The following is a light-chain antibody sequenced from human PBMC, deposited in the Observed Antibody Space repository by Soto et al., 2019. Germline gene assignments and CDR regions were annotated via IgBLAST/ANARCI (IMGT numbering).Light chain of an antibody. V-gene: IGLV2-14*01. CDR1: SSDVGGYNY. J-gene: IGLJ2*01. Sequence: QSALTQPASVSGSPGQSITISCTGISSDVGGYNYVSWYQQHPGKAPKLMIYDVTNRPSGVSNRFSGSKSGNTASLTISGLQAEDEADYYCSSYTSSNTLEVFGGGTKLTVL. CDR2: DVT. CDR3: SSYTSSNTLEV.